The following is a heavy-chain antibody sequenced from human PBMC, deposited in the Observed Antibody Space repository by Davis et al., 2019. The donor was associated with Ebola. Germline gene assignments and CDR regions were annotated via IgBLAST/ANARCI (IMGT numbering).Heavy chain of an antibody. Sequence: GVLKISCAASGFTFSSYAMTWVRQAPGKGLEWVSAISGSGGSTYYADSVKGRFTISRDNSKKTLYLQMNSLRAEDTAVYYCAKDTSNVWFDVWGQGTMVTVSS. J-gene: IGHJ3*01. CDR2: ISGSGGST. V-gene: IGHV3-23*01. D-gene: IGHD1-26*01. CDR1: GFTFSSYA. CDR3: AKDTSNVWFDV.